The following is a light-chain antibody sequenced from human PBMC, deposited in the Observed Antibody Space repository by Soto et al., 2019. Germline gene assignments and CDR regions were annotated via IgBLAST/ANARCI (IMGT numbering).Light chain of an antibody. V-gene: IGKV3-20*01. CDR2: GAS. CDR1: QSVRNSY. J-gene: IGKJ2*01. Sequence: EIVLTQSPGTLSLSPGERATLSCRASQSVRNSYLAWYQQKPGQAPRLLIYGASSRATGIPDRFSGSGSGTDFTLTISRLEPEDFAVYYCQQYGSSPMYTFGQGTKLEIK. CDR3: QQYGSSPMYT.